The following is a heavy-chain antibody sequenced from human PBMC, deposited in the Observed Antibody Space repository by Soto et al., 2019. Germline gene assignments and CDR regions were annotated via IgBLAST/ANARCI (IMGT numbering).Heavy chain of an antibody. J-gene: IGHJ6*02. Sequence: PGGSLRLSCAASGFTFSSYSMNWVRQAPGKGLEWVSSISSSSSYIYYADSVKGRFTISRDNAKNSLYLQMNSLRAEDTAVYYCARFYDYVWGSYRKRSGIYYYGMDVWGQGTTVTVSS. V-gene: IGHV3-21*01. CDR2: ISSSSSYI. CDR3: ARFYDYVWGSYRKRSGIYYYGMDV. CDR1: GFTFSSYS. D-gene: IGHD3-16*02.